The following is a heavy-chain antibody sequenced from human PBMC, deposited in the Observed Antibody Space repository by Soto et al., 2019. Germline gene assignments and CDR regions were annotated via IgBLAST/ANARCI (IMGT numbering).Heavy chain of an antibody. J-gene: IGHJ5*02. CDR2: INHSGST. CDR3: ARKEGWLVPAAIRNWFDP. Sequence: PSETLSLTCAVYGGSFSGYYWSWIRQPPGKGLEWIGEINHSGSTNYNPSLKSRVTISVDTSKNQFSLKLGSVTAADTAVYYCARKEGWLVPAAIRNWFDPWGQGTLVTVSS. V-gene: IGHV4-34*01. D-gene: IGHD2-2*02. CDR1: GGSFSGYY.